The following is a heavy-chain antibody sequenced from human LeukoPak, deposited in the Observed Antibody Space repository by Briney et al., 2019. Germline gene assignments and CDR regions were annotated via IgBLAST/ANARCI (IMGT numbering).Heavy chain of an antibody. V-gene: IGHV3-30*04. D-gene: IGHD2-2*01. CDR1: GFTFSSYA. CDR3: ARGIVVVPTPFGYYGMDV. Sequence: PGGSLRLSCAASGFTFSSYAMHWVRQAPGKGLEWVAVISYDGSNKYYADSVKGRFTISRDNSKNTLYLQMNSLRAEDTAVYYYARGIVVVPTPFGYYGMDVWGKGTTVTVSS. J-gene: IGHJ6*04. CDR2: ISYDGSNK.